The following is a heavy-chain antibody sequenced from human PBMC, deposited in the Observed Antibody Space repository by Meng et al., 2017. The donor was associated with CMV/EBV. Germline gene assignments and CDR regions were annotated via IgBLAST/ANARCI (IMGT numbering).Heavy chain of an antibody. V-gene: IGHV4-34*01. J-gene: IGHJ6*04. Sequence: SETLSPTCAVYGGSFSGYYWSWTRQPPGKGLEWIGEINHSGSTNYNPSLKSRVTISVNTSKNQFSLKLSSVTAADTALYYCEKLPAPMDVWGKETTVTVSS. CDR3: EKLPAPMDV. CDR2: INHSGST. CDR1: GGSFSGYY.